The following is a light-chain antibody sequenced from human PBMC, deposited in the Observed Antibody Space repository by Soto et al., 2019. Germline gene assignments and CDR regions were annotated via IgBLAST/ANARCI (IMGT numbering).Light chain of an antibody. CDR2: DTS. V-gene: IGKV3-20*01. J-gene: IGKJ3*01. CDR1: QSVNSNY. CDR3: QQYGSSQFT. Sequence: EIVLMQSPGTLSLSPGEGATLSCRASQSVNSNYLAWYQQKPGQAPTVLIFDTSRRATGVQDRFSGSGSGRDFNLNISRLEPDDVAVYYCQQYGSSQFTFGPGTKVNIK.